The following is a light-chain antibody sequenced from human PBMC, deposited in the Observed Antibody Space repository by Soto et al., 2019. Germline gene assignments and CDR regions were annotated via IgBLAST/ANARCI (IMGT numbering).Light chain of an antibody. Sequence: QYALTQPRSVSGSPGQSVTISCTGTSSDVGGYNYVSWYQQYSGKAPKVMIYDVSKRPSGVPDRFSGSKSGNTASLTISGLQAEDEADYYCCSYAASNTFVFGTGTKLTVL. V-gene: IGLV2-11*01. J-gene: IGLJ1*01. CDR1: SSDVGGYNY. CDR2: DVS. CDR3: CSYAASNTFV.